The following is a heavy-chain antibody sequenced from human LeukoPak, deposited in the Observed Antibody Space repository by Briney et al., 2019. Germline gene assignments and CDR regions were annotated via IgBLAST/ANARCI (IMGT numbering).Heavy chain of an antibody. V-gene: IGHV4-59*01. CDR2: IYYSGST. Sequence: PSETLSLTRTVSGGSISNYYWTWIRQPAGKGLEWIGYIYYSGSTNYNPSLKSRVTISVDTSKNQFSLKLSSVTAADTAVYYCARDRGWTFYYYYGMDVWGQGTTVTVSS. D-gene: IGHD6-19*01. CDR1: GGSISNYY. J-gene: IGHJ6*02. CDR3: ARDRGWTFYYYYGMDV.